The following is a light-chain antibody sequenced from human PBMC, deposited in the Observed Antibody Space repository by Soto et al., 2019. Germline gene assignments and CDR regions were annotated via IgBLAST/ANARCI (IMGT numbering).Light chain of an antibody. J-gene: IGKJ1*01. CDR2: GAS. V-gene: IGKV1-5*01. CDR3: QHHNSYSQT. Sequence: DIQMTQSPPTLSASVRERVTITFRASQSIRHYLAWYQQMPGKAPKLLIYGASTLQSGVPSRFSGSGSGTEFTLTISSLQPDDFGTYFCQHHNSYSQTFGQGTKVDIK. CDR1: QSIRHY.